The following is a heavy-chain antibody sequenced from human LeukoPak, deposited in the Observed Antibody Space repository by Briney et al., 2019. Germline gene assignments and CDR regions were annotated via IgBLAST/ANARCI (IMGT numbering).Heavy chain of an antibody. Sequence: GASVKVSCKASGYTFTSYGISWVRQAPGQGLEWMGWISAYNGDTNYAQKLQGRVTMTTDTSTSTAYMELRSLRSDDTAVYYCARVADYDYVWGGEPWFDPWGQGTLVTVSS. CDR2: ISAYNGDT. D-gene: IGHD3-16*01. CDR3: ARVADYDYVWGGEPWFDP. J-gene: IGHJ5*02. V-gene: IGHV1-18*01. CDR1: GYTFTSYG.